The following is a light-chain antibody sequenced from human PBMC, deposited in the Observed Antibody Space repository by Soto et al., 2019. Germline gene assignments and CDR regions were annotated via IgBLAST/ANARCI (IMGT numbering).Light chain of an antibody. CDR2: DAS. CDR1: QSISSW. J-gene: IGKJ1*01. CDR3: QQYNSPWT. V-gene: IGKV1-5*01. Sequence: DIQMTQSPSTLSASVGDRVTITCRASQSISSWLAWYQQKPGKAPKLLIYDASSLDSGVPSRFSGSGSGTEFTITISSLQPYDFATYYCQQYNSPWTFDQGTKVEIK.